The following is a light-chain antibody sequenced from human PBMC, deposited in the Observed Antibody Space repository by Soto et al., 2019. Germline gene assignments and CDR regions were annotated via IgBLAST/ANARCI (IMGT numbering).Light chain of an antibody. V-gene: IGLV2-14*01. CDR3: SSYTSISTPYV. Sequence: QSALTQPASVSGSPGQSITISCTGNSSDVGGYNYVSWYQQHPGKAPKLMIYEVSNRPSGVSNRFSGSKSGNTASLTISGLQAEDEADYYCSSYTSISTPYVFGTGTKLTVL. CDR1: SSDVGGYNY. CDR2: EVS. J-gene: IGLJ1*01.